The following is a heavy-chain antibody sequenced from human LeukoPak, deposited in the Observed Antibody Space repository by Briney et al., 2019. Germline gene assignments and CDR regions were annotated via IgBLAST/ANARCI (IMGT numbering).Heavy chain of an antibody. J-gene: IGHJ5*02. D-gene: IGHD5-18*01. CDR2: IIPIFGTA. Sequence: GASVKVSCKASGGTFISYAISWVRQAPGQGLEWMGGIIPIFGTANYAQKFQGRVTITADESTSTAYMELSSLRSEDTAVYYCARDQDSYGYLWKSWGQGTLVTVSS. CDR1: GGTFISYA. CDR3: ARDQDSYGYLWKS. V-gene: IGHV1-69*13.